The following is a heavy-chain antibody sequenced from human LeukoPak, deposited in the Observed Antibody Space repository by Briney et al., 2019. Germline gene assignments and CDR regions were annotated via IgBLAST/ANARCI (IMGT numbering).Heavy chain of an antibody. Sequence: NPSETPSLTCTVSGGSISSYYWSWIRQPPGKGLECIGYIYYSGSTNYNPSLKSRVTISVDTSKNQFSLKLSSVTAADTAVYYCARVALYSSSSYWFDPWGQRTLVTVSS. V-gene: IGHV4-59*01. CDR2: IYYSGST. D-gene: IGHD6-6*01. CDR3: ARVALYSSSSYWFDP. J-gene: IGHJ5*02. CDR1: GGSISSYY.